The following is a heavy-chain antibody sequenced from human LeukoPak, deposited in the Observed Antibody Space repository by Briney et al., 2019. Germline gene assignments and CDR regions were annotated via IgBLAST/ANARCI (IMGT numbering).Heavy chain of an antibody. CDR1: GGSISSYY. CDR2: IYYSGST. V-gene: IGHV4-59*01. D-gene: IGHD5-24*01. Sequence: SETLSLTCTVSGGSISSYYWSWIRQPPGKGLEWIGYIYYSGSTNYNPSLKSRVTISVETSKNQFSLKLSSVTAADTAVYYCARGRDGYNELDYWGQGTLVTVSS. J-gene: IGHJ4*02. CDR3: ARGRDGYNELDY.